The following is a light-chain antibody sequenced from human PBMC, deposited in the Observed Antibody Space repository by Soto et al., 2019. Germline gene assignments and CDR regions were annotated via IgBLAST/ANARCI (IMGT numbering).Light chain of an antibody. CDR1: QSLLFSSKNLNY. CDR3: QQYYSTPLT. CDR2: WES. Sequence: DIVMTQSPDSLVVPLGERATIHCKATQSLLFSSKNLNYLSWYQQKPGQPPRLLIYWESTRDFGVPDRFSGSGSGTDFNLTISSLQAEDVAVYYCQQYYSTPLTFGGGTRLEIK. V-gene: IGKV4-1*01. J-gene: IGKJ4*01.